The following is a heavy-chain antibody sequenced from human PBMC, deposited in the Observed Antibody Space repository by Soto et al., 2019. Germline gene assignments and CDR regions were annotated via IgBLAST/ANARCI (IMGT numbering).Heavy chain of an antibody. V-gene: IGHV2-5*01. Sequence: SGPTLVKPTQTLTLTCTFSGFSLSTSGVGVGWIRQPPGKALEWLALIYWNDDKRYSPSLKSRLTITKETSKNQVVLTMTNMDPVDTATYYCALFYDYVWGSYKDYWYFDLWGRGTLVTVSS. D-gene: IGHD3-16*01. J-gene: IGHJ2*01. CDR1: GFSLSTSGVG. CDR3: ALFYDYVWGSYKDYWYFDL. CDR2: IYWNDDK.